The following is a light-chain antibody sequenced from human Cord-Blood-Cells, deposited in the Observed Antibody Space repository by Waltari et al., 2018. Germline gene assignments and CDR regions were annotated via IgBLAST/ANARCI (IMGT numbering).Light chain of an antibody. Sequence: DIVLTQSAATLSLSPGARATLSCRASQSVSSYLAWYQQKPGQAPRLLIYDASNRATGIPARFSGSGSGTDFTLTISSLEPEDFAVYYCQQRSNWPPTFGGGTKVEIK. CDR1: QSVSSY. V-gene: IGKV3-11*01. CDR2: DAS. J-gene: IGKJ4*01. CDR3: QQRSNWPPT.